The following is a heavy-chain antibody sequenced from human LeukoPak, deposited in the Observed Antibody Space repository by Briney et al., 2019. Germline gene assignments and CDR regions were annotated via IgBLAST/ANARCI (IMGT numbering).Heavy chain of an antibody. V-gene: IGHV3-48*03. CDR2: ISSSGSTI. D-gene: IGHD2-2*01. Sequence: GGSLRFSCAASGFTFSSYEMNWVRQAPGKGLEGVSYISSSGSTIYYADSVKGRFTISRDNAKSSLYLQMNSLRAEDTAVYYCARDHPHGSASGYWGQGTLVTVSS. CDR3: ARDHPHGSASGY. CDR1: GFTFSSYE. J-gene: IGHJ4*02.